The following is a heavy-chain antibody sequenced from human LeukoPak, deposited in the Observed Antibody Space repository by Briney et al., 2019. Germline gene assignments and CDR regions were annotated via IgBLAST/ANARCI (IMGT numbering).Heavy chain of an antibody. CDR3: ARDYAGSPDY. D-gene: IGHD3-10*01. CDR1: VFTFSTYW. V-gene: IGHV3-74*03. J-gene: IGHJ4*02. CDR2: INGDGSTT. Sequence: GVPLRLSCTASVFTFSTYWNNWLRQCPGKGLVCVALINGDGSTTTHADSVKGRFTISRDNAKNTAYLRMNSLRDEDMAVYFCARDYAGSPDYWGQGTLVTVSA.